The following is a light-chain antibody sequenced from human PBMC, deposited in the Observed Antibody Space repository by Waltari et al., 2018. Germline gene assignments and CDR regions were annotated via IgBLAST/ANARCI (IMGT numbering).Light chain of an antibody. J-gene: IGLJ6*01. V-gene: IGLV6-57*03. CDR1: SGNIARNS. CDR3: QSYDSSNQV. Sequence: NFMLTQPHSVSESPGKTVTISCTRSSGNIARNSVPWYQQRPGSAPTTVIYEDNQRPPGVPDRFSGSIDSSSNSASLTISGLKTEDEADYYCQSYDSSNQVFGSGTKVTVL. CDR2: EDN.